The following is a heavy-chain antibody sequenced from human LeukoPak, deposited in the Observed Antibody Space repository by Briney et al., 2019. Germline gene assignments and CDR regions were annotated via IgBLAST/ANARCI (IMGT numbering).Heavy chain of an antibody. V-gene: IGHV4-59*08. CDR1: GGSISSYY. J-gene: IGHJ5*02. CDR2: IYYSGST. CDR3: ARCASYDILTGYYISWFDP. D-gene: IGHD3-9*01. Sequence: SETLSLTCTVSGGSISSYYWSWIRQPPGKGLEWIGYIYYSGSTNYNPSLKSRVTISVDTSKNQFSLKLSSVTAADTAVYYCARCASYDILTGYYISWFDPWGQGTLVTVSS.